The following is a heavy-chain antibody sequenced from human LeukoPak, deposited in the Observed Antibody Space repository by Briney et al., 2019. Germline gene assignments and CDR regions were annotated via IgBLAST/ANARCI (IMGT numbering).Heavy chain of an antibody. J-gene: IGHJ4*02. CDR3: ALPSATTGPKRWLHPFDY. CDR1: GYTFTNFG. D-gene: IGHD5-24*01. CDR2: ISGHNGNT. V-gene: IGHV1-18*01. Sequence: ASVKVSCKTSGYTFTNFGISWVRQAPGQGPEWMGWISGHNGNTKYAKNLQDRVKMTIDTSTTTAYMELRSLTSDDTGVYYCALPSATTGPKRWLHPFDYWGQGTLVTVSS.